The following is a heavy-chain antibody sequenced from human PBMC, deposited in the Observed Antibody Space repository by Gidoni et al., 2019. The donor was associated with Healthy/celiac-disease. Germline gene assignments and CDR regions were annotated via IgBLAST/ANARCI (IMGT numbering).Heavy chain of an antibody. Sequence: EVQLLESGGGLVQPGGSLRPSCAASGFTFSSYAMSWLRQAPGKGLEWVSAIRGSGGSTYYADPVKGRCTISRDNSKNTLYLQMNSLRAEDTAVYYCAKGLDYYDSSGYLDYFDYWGQGTLVTVSS. CDR2: IRGSGGST. J-gene: IGHJ4*02. CDR1: GFTFSSYA. CDR3: AKGLDYYDSSGYLDYFDY. D-gene: IGHD3-22*01. V-gene: IGHV3-23*01.